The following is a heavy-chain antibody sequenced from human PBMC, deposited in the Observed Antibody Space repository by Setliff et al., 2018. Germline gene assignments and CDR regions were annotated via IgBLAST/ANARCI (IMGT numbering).Heavy chain of an antibody. J-gene: IGHJ4*02. CDR2: INPHGSEK. CDR3: FGAGTCSY. V-gene: IGHV3-7*01. Sequence: PGGSLRLSCTASGLSYTNDWVSWVRQAPGKELEWLASINPHGSEKYYADSVKGRFTISRDNAKNSLSLQMNNLRSEDTAVYYCFGAGTCSYWGQGTLVTVSS. CDR1: GLSYTNDW. D-gene: IGHD3-10*01.